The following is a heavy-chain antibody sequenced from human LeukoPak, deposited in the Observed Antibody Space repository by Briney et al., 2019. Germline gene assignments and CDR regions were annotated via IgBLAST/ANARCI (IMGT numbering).Heavy chain of an antibody. CDR3: ASYRYNYYYGMDV. CDR2: INHSGST. D-gene: IGHD3-16*02. V-gene: IGHV4-34*01. J-gene: IGHJ6*02. CDR1: GGSFSGHY. Sequence: SETLSLTCAVYGGSFSGHYWSWIRQPPGKGLEWIGEINHSGSTNYNPSLKSRVTISVDTSKNQFSLKLSSVTAADTAVYYCASYRYNYYYGMDVWGQGTTVTVSS.